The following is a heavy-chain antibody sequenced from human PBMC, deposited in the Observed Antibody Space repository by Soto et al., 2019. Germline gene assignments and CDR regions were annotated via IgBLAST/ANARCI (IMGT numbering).Heavy chain of an antibody. CDR1: GYTFTSYA. CDR3: ASSTVSTLGYYYYYYMDF. D-gene: IGHD2-8*01. Sequence: VASVKVSCKASGYTFTSYAMHWVRQAPGQRLEWMGWINAGNGNTKYSQKFQGRVTITRDTSASTAYMELSSLRSEDTAVYYCASSTVSTLGYYYYYYMDFRGKGTTVTVS. V-gene: IGHV1-3*01. CDR2: INAGNGNT. J-gene: IGHJ6*03.